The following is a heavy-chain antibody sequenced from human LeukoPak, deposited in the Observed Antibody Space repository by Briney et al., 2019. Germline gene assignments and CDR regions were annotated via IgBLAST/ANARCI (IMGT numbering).Heavy chain of an antibody. CDR1: GFTFSSYA. Sequence: QPGGSLRLSCTASGFTFSSYAMSWVRQAPGKGLEWVSAISGSGGSTYYADSVKGRFTISRDNSKNTLYLQMNSLRAEDTAVYYCAKGGYCSGGSCYSDYFDYWGQGILVTVSS. CDR3: AKGGYCSGGSCYSDYFDY. CDR2: ISGSGGST. J-gene: IGHJ4*02. D-gene: IGHD2-15*01. V-gene: IGHV3-23*01.